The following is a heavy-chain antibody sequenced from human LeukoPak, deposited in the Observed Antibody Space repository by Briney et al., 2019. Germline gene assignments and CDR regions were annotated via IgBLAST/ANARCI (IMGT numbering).Heavy chain of an antibody. D-gene: IGHD1-26*01. V-gene: IGHV3-74*01. CDR1: GFTFSSYW. CDR2: INSDGSYT. Sequence: GGSLRLSCAASGFTFSSYWMHWVRQGPGKGLVWVSRINSDGSYTNYADSVKGRFTISRDNAKNTLYLQMNSLRAEDTAVYYCARGTPGYSGSFLVDYWGQGTLVTVSS. CDR3: ARGTPGYSGSFLVDY. J-gene: IGHJ4*02.